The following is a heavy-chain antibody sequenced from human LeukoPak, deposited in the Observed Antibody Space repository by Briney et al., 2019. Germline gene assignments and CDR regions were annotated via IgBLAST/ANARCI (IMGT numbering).Heavy chain of an antibody. Sequence: VASVKVSCRASTYTFTGYYMHWVRQAPGQGLEWMGWINPNSGGTNYAQKFQGRVTMTRDTSISTAYMELSRLRSDDTAVYYCARVPSRIAVAGTRFGAFDIWGQGTMVTVSS. D-gene: IGHD6-19*01. CDR1: TYTFTGYY. CDR2: INPNSGGT. J-gene: IGHJ3*02. CDR3: ARVPSRIAVAGTRFGAFDI. V-gene: IGHV1-2*02.